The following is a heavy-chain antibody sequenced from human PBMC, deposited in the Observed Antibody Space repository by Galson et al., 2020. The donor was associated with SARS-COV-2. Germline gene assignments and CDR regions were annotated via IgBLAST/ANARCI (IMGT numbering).Heavy chain of an antibody. CDR3: ARVGGYCSSTSCYPRDYFDY. Sequence: ETSETLSLTCTVSGGSISSGSYYWSWIRQPAGKGLEWIGRIYTSGSTNYNPSLKSRVTISVDTSKNQFSLKLSSVTAADTAVYYCARVGGYCSSTSCYPRDYFDYWGQGTLVTVSS. D-gene: IGHD2-2*01. CDR2: IYTSGST. CDR1: GGSISSGSYY. V-gene: IGHV4-61*02. J-gene: IGHJ4*02.